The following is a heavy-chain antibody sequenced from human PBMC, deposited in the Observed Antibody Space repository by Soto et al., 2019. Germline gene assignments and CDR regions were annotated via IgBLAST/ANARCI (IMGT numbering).Heavy chain of an antibody. CDR2: IIPIFGTA. CDR1: GGTFSSYA. CDR3: ARELELTHYYYGMDV. Sequence: GASVKVSFKASGGTFSSYAISWLRQAPGQGLEWMGGIIPIFGTANYAQKFQGGVTITADESTSTAYMELSSLRSEDTAVYYCARELELTHYYYGMDVWGQGTTVTVSS. J-gene: IGHJ6*02. V-gene: IGHV1-69*13. D-gene: IGHD1-1*01.